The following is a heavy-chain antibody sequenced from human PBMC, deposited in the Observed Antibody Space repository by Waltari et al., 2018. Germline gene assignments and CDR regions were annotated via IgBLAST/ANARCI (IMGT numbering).Heavy chain of an antibody. CDR2: VSRSGSSV. Sequence: EVQLVESGGALVQPGGSLRLSCAASGFTFSNYCMNWVRQAPGKGVEWVAYVSRSGSSVYSADSVKGRFTIARDNAKNSLYLQMNSLRPEDTALYYCARTRDEDCGGGSCYDRWFDPWGQGTQVTVSS. CDR3: ARTRDEDCGGGSCYDRWFDP. J-gene: IGHJ5*02. D-gene: IGHD2-15*01. V-gene: IGHV3-48*01. CDR1: GFTFSNYC.